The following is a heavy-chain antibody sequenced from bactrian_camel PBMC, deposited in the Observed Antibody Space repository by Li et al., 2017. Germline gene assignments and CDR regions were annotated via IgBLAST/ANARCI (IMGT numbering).Heavy chain of an antibody. V-gene: IGHV3S53*01. Sequence: HVQLVESGGGSVQAGGSLTLSCAVSGFRVSSQCMGWYRQQPGKEREGVAGISSVGTTRYVDSVMGRFTISRNSAKNTLYLRMDRLAPEDAAVYYCAARFSWPYVGTWLTAEEYRFWGQGTQVTVS. J-gene: IGHJ4*01. CDR1: GFRVSSQC. D-gene: IGHD6*01. CDR2: ISSVGTT. CDR3: AARFSWPYVGTWLTAEEYRF.